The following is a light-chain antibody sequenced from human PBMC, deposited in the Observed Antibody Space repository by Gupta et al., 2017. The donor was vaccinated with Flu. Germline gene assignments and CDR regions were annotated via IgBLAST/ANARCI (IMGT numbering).Light chain of an antibody. CDR2: SNN. J-gene: IGLJ1*01. Sequence: QSVLTQPPLASGTPGQRVSISCSAASSNIRTTPHNWYQPLPGTAPNHLIYSNNQRPSGVPERFSASKSDTSASLAISGLQAEDEADYYCAAWYDSRNAYVFGTGTKVTVL. CDR3: AAWYDSRNAYV. V-gene: IGLV1-44*01. CDR1: SSNIRTTP.